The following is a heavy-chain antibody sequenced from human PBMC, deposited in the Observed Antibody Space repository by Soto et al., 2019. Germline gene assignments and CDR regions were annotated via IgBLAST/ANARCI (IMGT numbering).Heavy chain of an antibody. V-gene: IGHV5-10-1*01. J-gene: IGHJ6*02. CDR1: GYSFTSYW. Sequence: PGESLKISGKGSGYSFTSYWISCVRQMPGKGLEWMGRIDPSDSYTNYSPSFQGHVTISADKSISTAYLQWSSLKASDTAMYYCARTSMQSRGYSYGHGGMDVWGQGTTVTVSS. CDR3: ARTSMQSRGYSYGHGGMDV. D-gene: IGHD5-18*01. CDR2: IDPSDSYT.